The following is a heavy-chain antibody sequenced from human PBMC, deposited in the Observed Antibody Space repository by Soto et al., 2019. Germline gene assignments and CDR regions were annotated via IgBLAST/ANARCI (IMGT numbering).Heavy chain of an antibody. Sequence: QVQLVQSGAEVKKPVSSVKVSCKASGGTFGSYAISWVRQAPGQGLEWMGGIIPITATANYAQKFQGRVTITADDSTSTASMQLSSLRSEDTAVYYCARSQGSSTSLEIYYYYYYGMDVWGQGTTVTVSS. CDR2: IIPITATA. V-gene: IGHV1-69*01. D-gene: IGHD2-2*01. CDR3: ARSQGSSTSLEIYYYYYYGMDV. CDR1: GGTFGSYA. J-gene: IGHJ6*02.